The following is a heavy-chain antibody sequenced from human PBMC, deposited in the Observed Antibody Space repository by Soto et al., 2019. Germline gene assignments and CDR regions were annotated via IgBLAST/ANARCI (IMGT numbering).Heavy chain of an antibody. D-gene: IGHD2-2*01. CDR1: GGSISSGGYY. Sequence: QVQLQESGPGLVKPSQTLSLTCTVSGGSISSGGYYWSWIRQHPGKGLEWIGYIYYSGSTYYNPSLKSXVXXXVXXSKNQVSVKLRSVTAADTAVYYCAGRSTSENYFDYGGQGTLVTVSS. CDR3: AGRSTSENYFDY. J-gene: IGHJ4*02. V-gene: IGHV4-31*01. CDR2: IYYSGST.